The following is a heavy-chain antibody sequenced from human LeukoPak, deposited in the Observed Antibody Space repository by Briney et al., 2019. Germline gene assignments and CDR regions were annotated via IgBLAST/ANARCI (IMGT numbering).Heavy chain of an antibody. CDR1: GFTVSSNY. CDR2: IYSGGST. V-gene: IGHV3-53*01. Sequence: PGGSLRLSCAASGFTVSSNYMSWVRQAPGKGLEWVSVIYSGGSTYYADSVKGRFTISRDNSKNTLYLQMNSLRAEDTAVYYRARESTVTTTYYYYMDVWGKGTTVTVSS. J-gene: IGHJ6*03. D-gene: IGHD4-17*01. CDR3: ARESTVTTTYYYYMDV.